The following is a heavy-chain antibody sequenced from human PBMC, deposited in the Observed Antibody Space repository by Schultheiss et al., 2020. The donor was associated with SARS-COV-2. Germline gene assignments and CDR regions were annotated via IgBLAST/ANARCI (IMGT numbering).Heavy chain of an antibody. Sequence: ASVKVSCKASGGTFSSYAISWVRQAPGQGLEWMGWISAYNGNTNYAQKLQGRVTMTTDTSTSTAYMELRSLRSDDTAVYYCARGPYYYDSSGPYGMDVWGQGTTVTVSS. CDR3: ARGPYYYDSSGPYGMDV. J-gene: IGHJ6*02. CDR2: ISAYNGNT. V-gene: IGHV1-18*01. CDR1: GGTFSSYA. D-gene: IGHD3-22*01.